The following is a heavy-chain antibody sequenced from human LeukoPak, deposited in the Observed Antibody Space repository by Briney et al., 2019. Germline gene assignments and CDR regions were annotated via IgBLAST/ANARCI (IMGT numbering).Heavy chain of an antibody. V-gene: IGHV1-8*03. CDR1: GYTFTSYD. J-gene: IGHJ3*02. Sequence: ASVKVSCKASGYTFTSYDINWVRQATGQGLEWMGWMNPNSGNTGYAQKFQGRVTITRNTSISTAYMELSSLRSEDTAVYYCARGIGYDSSGNDAFDIRGQGTMVTVSS. CDR2: MNPNSGNT. D-gene: IGHD3-22*01. CDR3: ARGIGYDSSGNDAFDI.